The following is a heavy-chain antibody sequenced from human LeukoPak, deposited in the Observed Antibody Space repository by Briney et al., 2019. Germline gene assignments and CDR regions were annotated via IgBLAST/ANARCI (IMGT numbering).Heavy chain of an antibody. Sequence: ASVKVSCKASGYTFTGYYMHWVRQAPGQGLEWVGWINPNSGGTNYAQKFQGRVTMTRDTSISTAYMEMSRLRSDDTAVYYCARGGWVGYYYYDMDVWGKGTTVTVSS. CDR3: ARGGWVGYYYYDMDV. V-gene: IGHV1-2*02. J-gene: IGHJ6*03. D-gene: IGHD3-10*01. CDR1: GYTFTGYY. CDR2: INPNSGGT.